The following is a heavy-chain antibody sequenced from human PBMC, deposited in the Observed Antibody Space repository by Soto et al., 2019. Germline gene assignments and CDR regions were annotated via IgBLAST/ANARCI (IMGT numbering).Heavy chain of an antibody. D-gene: IGHD2-15*01. CDR2: IIPIFGTA. V-gene: IGHV1-69*13. Sequence: SVKVSCKASGGTFSSYAISWVRQAPGQGLEWMGGIIPIFGTANYAQKFQGRVTITADESTSTAYMELSSLRPEDTAVYYCARDRALVVVAATVGRQYYYYYYGMDVWGQGTTVTVSS. J-gene: IGHJ6*02. CDR3: ARDRALVVVAATVGRQYYYYYYGMDV. CDR1: GGTFSSYA.